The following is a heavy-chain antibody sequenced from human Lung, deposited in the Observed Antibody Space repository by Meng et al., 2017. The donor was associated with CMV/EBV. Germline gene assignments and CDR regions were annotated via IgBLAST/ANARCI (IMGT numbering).Heavy chain of an antibody. Sequence: GGSLRLSCAASGFTFSSYSMNWVRQAPGKGLEWVSSISSSSSYIYYADSVKGRFTISRDNAKNSLYLQMNSLRAEDTAAYYCARAPRDSSGYYYPDYWGQGTLVTVSS. CDR3: ARAPRDSSGYYYPDY. V-gene: IGHV3-21*01. CDR1: GFTFSSYS. D-gene: IGHD3-22*01. J-gene: IGHJ4*02. CDR2: ISSSSSYI.